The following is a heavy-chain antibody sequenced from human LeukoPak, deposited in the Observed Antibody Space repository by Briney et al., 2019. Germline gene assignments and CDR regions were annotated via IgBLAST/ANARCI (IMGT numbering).Heavy chain of an antibody. CDR2: INHSGST. Sequence: SETLSLTCAIYGGSFSGYYWSWIRQSPGKGLEWIGEINHSGSTNYNPSLKSRVTISVDTSKNQFSLKLSSVTAADTAVYYCARDIVVVPAATNWFDPWGQGTLVTVSS. J-gene: IGHJ5*02. CDR3: ARDIVVVPAATNWFDP. D-gene: IGHD2-2*01. CDR1: GGSFSGYY. V-gene: IGHV4-34*01.